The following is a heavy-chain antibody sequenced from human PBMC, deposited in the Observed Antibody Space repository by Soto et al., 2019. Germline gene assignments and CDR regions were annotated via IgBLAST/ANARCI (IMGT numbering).Heavy chain of an antibody. Sequence: SETLSLTCTVSGTSLNSGTNYWNWVRQPPGKALEWIGYIYGSGNTKYNPSLKSRVTISQDTSKNQVSLKMNSVTATDTAMYYCEGEWGHYWFDPSGQRIL. J-gene: IGHJ5*02. CDR1: GTSLNSGTNY. CDR2: IYGSGNT. V-gene: IGHV4-61*01. D-gene: IGHD7-27*01. CDR3: EGEWGHYWFDP.